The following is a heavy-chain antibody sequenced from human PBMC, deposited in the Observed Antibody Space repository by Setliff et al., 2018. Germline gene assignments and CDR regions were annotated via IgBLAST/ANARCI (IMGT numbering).Heavy chain of an antibody. Sequence: ASETLSLTCTVSGASINSHYWSWIRQPPGKGLEWIGLFFYSGDSRYNPSLKSRVTMSVDASRNQFSLKLSSVTAADTAIYYCARDRSYYASGSFTKWFDYWGQGTLVTVSS. D-gene: IGHD3-10*01. J-gene: IGHJ4*02. CDR3: ARDRSYYASGSFTKWFDY. V-gene: IGHV4-59*11. CDR2: FFYSGDS. CDR1: GASINSHY.